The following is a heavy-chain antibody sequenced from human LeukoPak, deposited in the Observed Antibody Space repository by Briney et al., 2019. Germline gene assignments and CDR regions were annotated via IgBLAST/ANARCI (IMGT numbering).Heavy chain of an antibody. D-gene: IGHD3-22*01. CDR1: GGTFSSYA. J-gene: IGHJ5*01. V-gene: IGHV1-69*06. CDR2: IIPIFGTA. Sequence: SVKVSCKASGGTFSSYAISWVRQAPGQGLEWMGGIIPIFGTANYAQKFQGRVTITADKSTSTAYMELSSLRSEDTAVYYCAVDPYYYDSGWFDFWGQGTLVIVSS. CDR3: AVDPYYYDSGWFDF.